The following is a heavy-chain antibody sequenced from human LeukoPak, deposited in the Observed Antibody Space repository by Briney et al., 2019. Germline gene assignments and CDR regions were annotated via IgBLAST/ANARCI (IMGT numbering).Heavy chain of an antibody. CDR2: IKSDGSTT. Sequence: GGSLRLSCAASGFTFSSYYMHWVRQAPGKGLVWVSHIKSDGSTTSYADSVKGRFTISRDNAKNTLYLQMNSLRAEDTAVYYCARIAVTSGNNYWGQGTLVTVSS. J-gene: IGHJ4*02. D-gene: IGHD4-17*01. V-gene: IGHV3-74*01. CDR3: ARIAVTSGNNY. CDR1: GFTFSSYY.